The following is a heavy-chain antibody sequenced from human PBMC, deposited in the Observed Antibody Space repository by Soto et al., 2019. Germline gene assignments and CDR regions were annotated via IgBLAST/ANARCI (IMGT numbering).Heavy chain of an antibody. CDR1: DGSISGHY. V-gene: IGHV4-59*11. CDR2: LLYRGIT. J-gene: IGHJ6*02. Sequence: SETLSLTCRVTDGSISGHYWTWIRQSPGRGLEWIGNLLYRGITNYNPSLEGRITISVDTSGNQFSLKLSSVTAADTAVYFCARTYCTTTACQAHGIDVWGQGTTVTVSS. D-gene: IGHD4-4*01. CDR3: ARTYCTTTACQAHGIDV.